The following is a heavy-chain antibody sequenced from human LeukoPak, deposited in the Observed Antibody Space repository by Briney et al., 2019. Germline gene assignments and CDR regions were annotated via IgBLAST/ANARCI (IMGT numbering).Heavy chain of an antibody. CDR3: ARDPYSSGWYKDAFDI. Sequence: GGSLRLSCAASGFTFTNYNFYWVRQAPGRGLEWVSSISGSSSYINYADSVKGRFTISRDNAQNSLFLQLNSLRAEDTAVYYCARDPYSSGWYKDAFDIWGQGTMVTVSS. CDR2: ISGSSSYI. J-gene: IGHJ3*02. V-gene: IGHV3-21*01. D-gene: IGHD6-19*01. CDR1: GFTFTNYN.